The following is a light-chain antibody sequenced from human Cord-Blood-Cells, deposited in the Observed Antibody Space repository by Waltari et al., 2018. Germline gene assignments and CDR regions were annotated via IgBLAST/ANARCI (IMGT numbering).Light chain of an antibody. CDR3: AAWDDSLNGYV. CDR2: YGD. CDR1: SSNIGHNA. J-gene: IGLJ1*01. V-gene: IGLV1-36*01. Sequence: QSVLTQPPSVSEAPRPRVTISCSGSSSNIGHNAVNWYQQLPGKAPKLLIYYGDLLPSGVSDRFSGSKSGTSASLAISGLQSEDGADYYCAAWDDSLNGYVFGTGTKVTVL.